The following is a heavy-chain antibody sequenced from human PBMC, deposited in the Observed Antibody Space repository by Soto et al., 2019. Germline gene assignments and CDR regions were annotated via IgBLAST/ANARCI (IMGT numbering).Heavy chain of an antibody. CDR3: ASEDGDFYCFDY. D-gene: IGHD4-17*01. Sequence: QVQLQESGPGLVKPSVTLSLTCTVSGGSISSYYWSWIRQPPGKGQEWIGYIYYSGSTNYNPSLKSRVTISVDTSKNLFSLKLSSVTAADTAVYYCASEDGDFYCFDYWGQGTLVTVSS. CDR1: GGSISSYY. V-gene: IGHV4-59*01. CDR2: IYYSGST. J-gene: IGHJ4*02.